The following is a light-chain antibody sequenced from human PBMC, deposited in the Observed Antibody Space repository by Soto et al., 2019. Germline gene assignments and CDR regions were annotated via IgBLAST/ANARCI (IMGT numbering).Light chain of an antibody. V-gene: IGKV3-11*01. CDR2: DAY. J-gene: IGKJ5*01. CDR3: QQRHMWPIT. Sequence: EVVLTQSPATLSLSPGERVILSCRASQSVSSHLSWYQQKPGQAPRLLIYDAYNRATGIPPRFSGSGSGTDFTLTISSLEPEDSAVYYCQQRHMWPITFGQGTRPEIK. CDR1: QSVSSH.